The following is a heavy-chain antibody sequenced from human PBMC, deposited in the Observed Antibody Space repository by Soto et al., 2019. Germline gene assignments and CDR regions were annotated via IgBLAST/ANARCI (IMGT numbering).Heavy chain of an antibody. CDR1: GCSISSYY. V-gene: IGHV4-59*01. J-gene: IGHJ6*03. CDR3: ARVPAYGAGRYYYYYYYMDV. D-gene: IGHD3-10*01. CDR2: IYYSGST. Sequence: SETLSLTCTVSGCSISSYYWSWIRQPPGKGLEWIGYIYYSGSTNYNPSLKSRVTISVDTSKNQIDQKLSSVIAAETAVYYCARVPAYGAGRYYYYYYYMDVWGKGTTVTVSS.